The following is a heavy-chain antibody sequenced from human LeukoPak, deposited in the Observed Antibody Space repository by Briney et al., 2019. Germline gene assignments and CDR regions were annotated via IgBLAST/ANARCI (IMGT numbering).Heavy chain of an antibody. CDR1: GFTFTDYY. CDR3: ARGGSFCDP. J-gene: IGHJ5*02. V-gene: IGHV3-11*01. Sequence: GGSLRLSCAASGFTFTDYYMSWIPQAPGKGLEWVSYISGKDSTIYYADSVKGRFTVSRDNAKNSLYLQMNSLTAEDTAVYYCARGGSFCDPWGQGTLVTVSS. CDR2: ISGKDSTI. D-gene: IGHD2/OR15-2a*01.